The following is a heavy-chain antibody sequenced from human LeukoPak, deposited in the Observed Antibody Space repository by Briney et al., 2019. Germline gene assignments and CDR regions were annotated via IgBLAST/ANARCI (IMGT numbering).Heavy chain of an antibody. J-gene: IGHJ4*02. CDR1: GDSVSTNNVA. CDR3: ATEVRHYYGSGSYYYFDY. D-gene: IGHD3-10*01. CDR2: TYFRSKWYN. Sequence: SQTLSLTCAISGDSVSTNNVAWNWIRQSPSRGLEWLARTYFRSKWYNDYAVSVRSRITINPDTSKNQFSLQLNSVTPEDTAVYYCATEVRHYYGSGSYYYFDYWGQGTLVTVSS. V-gene: IGHV6-1*01.